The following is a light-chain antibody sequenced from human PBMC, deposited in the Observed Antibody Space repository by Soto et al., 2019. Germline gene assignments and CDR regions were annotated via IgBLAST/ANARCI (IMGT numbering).Light chain of an antibody. Sequence: ETVLTQSPGTLSWSPGQRATLSCRASQSVSSSNLAWYQQKPGQAPRLLIYGASSRATGIPDRFSGSGSGTDFTLTISGLEPEDFALYFCQQYVGSGPVTFGGGTKVEVK. CDR2: GAS. CDR3: QQYVGSGPVT. CDR1: QSVSSSN. V-gene: IGKV3-20*01. J-gene: IGKJ4*01.